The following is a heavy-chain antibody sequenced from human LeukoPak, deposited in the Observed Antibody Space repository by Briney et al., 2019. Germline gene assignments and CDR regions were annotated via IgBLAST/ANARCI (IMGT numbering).Heavy chain of an antibody. V-gene: IGHV4-34*01. D-gene: IGHD3-22*01. CDR3: ATRNYYDSSGYYYYYYYMDV. Sequence: KTSETLSLTCAVYGGSFSGYYWSWIRQPPGKGLEWIGEINHSGSTNYNPSLKSRVTITVDTSKNQFSLKLSSVTAADTAVYYCATRNYYDSSGYYYYYYYMDVWGKGTTVTVSS. CDR1: GGSFSGYY. J-gene: IGHJ6*03. CDR2: INHSGST.